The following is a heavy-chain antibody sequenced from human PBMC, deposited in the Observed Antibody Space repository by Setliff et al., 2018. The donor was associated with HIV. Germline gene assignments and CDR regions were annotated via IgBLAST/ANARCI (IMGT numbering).Heavy chain of an antibody. CDR3: AKVDDGRCNTFNCRDFDY. Sequence: GGSLRLSCAASGLTLSTYSMSWVRQAPGKGLEWVSAIDPTGTYTYYADAVEGRFTISRDNFRNTLSLQMNSLTAEDSAIYYCAKVDDGRCNTFNCRDFDYWGRGTLVTVSS. V-gene: IGHV3-23*05. CDR2: IDPTGTYT. J-gene: IGHJ4*02. D-gene: IGHD1-1*01. CDR1: GLTLSTYS.